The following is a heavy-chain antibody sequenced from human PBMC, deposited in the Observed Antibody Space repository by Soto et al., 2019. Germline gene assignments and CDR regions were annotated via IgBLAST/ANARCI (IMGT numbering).Heavy chain of an antibody. CDR1: GGSISSINW. D-gene: IGHD3-16*01. CDR3: ARRWGVSAIYWFDA. CDR2: IYYGGTT. V-gene: IGHV4-4*02. Sequence: SETLSLTYGVSGGSISSINWWSWVRQTPGKGLEWIGEIYYGGTTTYNPSLTSRVTMSLEKSKKQFFLNLTSVTAADAAVYYCARRWGVSAIYWFDAWGQGTLVTVSS. J-gene: IGHJ5*02.